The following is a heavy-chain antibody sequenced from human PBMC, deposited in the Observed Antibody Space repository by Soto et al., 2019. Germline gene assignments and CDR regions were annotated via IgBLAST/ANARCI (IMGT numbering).Heavy chain of an antibody. V-gene: IGHV3-23*01. CDR3: AKPPVPAAIRYYHYGMGV. CDR1: GCTFSSYA. J-gene: IGHJ6*02. CDR2: ISGSGGST. Sequence: GGSLRLSCAASGCTFSSYAMSWVRQAPGKGLEWVSAISGSGGSTYYADSVKGRFTISRDNSKNTLYLQMNSLRAEDTAVYYCAKPPVPAAIRYYHYGMGVWGQGTTVTVSS. D-gene: IGHD2-2*01.